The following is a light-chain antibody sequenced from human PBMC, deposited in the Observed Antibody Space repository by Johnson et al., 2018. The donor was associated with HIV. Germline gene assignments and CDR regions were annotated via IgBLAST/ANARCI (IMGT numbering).Light chain of an antibody. Sequence: QSVLTQPPSVSAAPGQKVTISCSGSSSNIGNNYVSWYQQLPGTAPKLLIYDNNKRPSGIPDRFSGSKSGTSATLGITGLQTGDEADYYCGTWDSSLMAGVFVTGTKVTVL. CDR2: DNN. CDR1: SSNIGNNY. CDR3: GTWDSSLMAGV. J-gene: IGLJ1*01. V-gene: IGLV1-51*01.